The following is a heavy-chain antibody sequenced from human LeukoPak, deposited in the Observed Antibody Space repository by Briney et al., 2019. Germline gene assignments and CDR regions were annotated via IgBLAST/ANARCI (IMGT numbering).Heavy chain of an antibody. Sequence: PSETLSLTCAVYGGSFSGYYWSWIRQPPGKGLEWIGEINHSGSTNYNPSLTSRVTISVDTSKNQFSLKLSSVTAADTAVYYCARGKAQGGARDGYKDYWGQGTLVPVSS. CDR1: GGSFSGYY. D-gene: IGHD5-24*01. J-gene: IGHJ4*02. CDR2: INHSGST. V-gene: IGHV4-34*01. CDR3: ARGKAQGGARDGYKDY.